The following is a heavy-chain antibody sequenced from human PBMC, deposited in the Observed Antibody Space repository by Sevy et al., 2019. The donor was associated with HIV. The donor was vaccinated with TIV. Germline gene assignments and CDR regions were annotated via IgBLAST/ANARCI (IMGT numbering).Heavy chain of an antibody. CDR1: GGSISSYY. V-gene: IGHV4-59*01. CDR2: IYYSGST. CDR3: ARDRARKTVTKNGNYYYYYGMDV. J-gene: IGHJ6*02. D-gene: IGHD4-17*01. Sequence: SETLSLTCTVSGGSISSYYWSWIRQPPGKGLEWVGYIYYSGSTNYNPSLKSRVTISVDTSKNQCSLKLSSVTAADTAVYYCARDRARKTVTKNGNYYYYYGMDVWGQGTTVTVSS.